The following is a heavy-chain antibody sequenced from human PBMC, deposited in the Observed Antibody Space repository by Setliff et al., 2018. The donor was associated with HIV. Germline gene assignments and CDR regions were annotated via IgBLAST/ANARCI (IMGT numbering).Heavy chain of an antibody. CDR1: GFTFSTYA. V-gene: IGHV3-23*01. D-gene: IGHD3-10*01. J-gene: IGHJ4*02. CDR3: TRVDEDWRYYGSGSYYILGY. Sequence: PGGSLRLSCAASGFTFSTYAMGWVRQAPGKGLEWVSTIGAVGGPTHYAESVKGRFTISKDNSKNTLYLQMSSLRDEDTAVYYCTRVDEDWRYYGSGSYYILGYWGQGTLVTVSS. CDR2: IGAVGGPT.